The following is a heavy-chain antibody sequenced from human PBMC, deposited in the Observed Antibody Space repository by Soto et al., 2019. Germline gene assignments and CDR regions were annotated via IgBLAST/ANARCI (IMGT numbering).Heavy chain of an antibody. V-gene: IGHV3-48*02. CDR1: GFIFSDYT. CDR2: ISSSGDAI. J-gene: IGHJ6*02. D-gene: IGHD1-26*01. CDR3: ARDHRGRTWFVGVYYFFGMDV. Sequence: EVQLVESGGDLVQPGGSLRLSCAASGFIFSDYTMTWVRQAPGRGLEFVSHISSSGDAIFYAESVKGRFTVSRDNAKNSLYLQMNSLRDEDTAVYFCARDHRGRTWFVGVYYFFGMDVWGQGTAVTVSS.